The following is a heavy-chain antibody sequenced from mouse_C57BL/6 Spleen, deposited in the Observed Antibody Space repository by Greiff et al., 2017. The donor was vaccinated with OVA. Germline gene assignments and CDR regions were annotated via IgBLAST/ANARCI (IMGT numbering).Heavy chain of an antibody. J-gene: IGHJ4*01. CDR1: GFTFSDYG. V-gene: IGHV5-17*01. Sequence: DVHLVESGGGLVKPGGSLKLSCAASGFTFSDYGMHWVRQAPEKGLEWVAYISSGSSTIYYADTVKGRFTISRDNAKNTLFLQMTSLRSEDTAMYYCARTLWDAMDYWGQGTSVTVSS. CDR2: ISSGSSTI. D-gene: IGHD1-1*02. CDR3: ARTLWDAMDY.